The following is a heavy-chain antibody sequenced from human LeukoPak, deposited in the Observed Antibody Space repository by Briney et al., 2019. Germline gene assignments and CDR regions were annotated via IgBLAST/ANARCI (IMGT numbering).Heavy chain of an antibody. J-gene: IGHJ4*02. CDR3: VSFYETY. CDR1: GFSFSTYA. D-gene: IGHD2/OR15-2a*01. Sequence: GGSLRLSCAASGFSFSTYALSWVRQAPGKGLVWVSHINSDGSWTSYADSVKGRFTISKDNAKNTVYLQMNSLRAEDTAVYYCVSFYETYWGRGTLVTVSS. V-gene: IGHV3-74*01. CDR2: INSDGSWT.